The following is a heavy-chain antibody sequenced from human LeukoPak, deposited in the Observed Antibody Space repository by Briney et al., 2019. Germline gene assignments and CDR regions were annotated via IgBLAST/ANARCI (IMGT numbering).Heavy chain of an antibody. V-gene: IGHV4-59*08. CDR3: ARHYWAPGAFDI. D-gene: IGHD2-8*02. CDR2: INHTGST. CDR1: GGSISSYY. Sequence: SETLSLTCTVSGGSISSYYWGWIRQPPGKGLECIGNINHTGSTYYNPSLRSRVTISVDTSKNQFSLTLSSVTAADTAVYYCARHYWAPGAFDIWGQGTMVTVSS. J-gene: IGHJ3*02.